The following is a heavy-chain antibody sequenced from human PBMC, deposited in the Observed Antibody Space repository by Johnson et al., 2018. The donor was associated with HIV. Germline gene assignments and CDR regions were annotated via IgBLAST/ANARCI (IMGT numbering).Heavy chain of an antibody. CDR2: ISGSGSTI. J-gene: IGHJ3*02. V-gene: IGHV3-11*04. D-gene: IGHD1-14*01. CDR3: ATDAWPLNRGDAFDI. CDR1: GFTFSDYY. Sequence: QVQLVESGGGLVKPGGSLRLSCAASGFTFSDYYMSWIRQAPGKGLEWVSYISGSGSTIYYADSVKGRFTISRDNAKNSLFLQMNSLRAEDTAVYYCATDAWPLNRGDAFDIWGQGTMVTVSS.